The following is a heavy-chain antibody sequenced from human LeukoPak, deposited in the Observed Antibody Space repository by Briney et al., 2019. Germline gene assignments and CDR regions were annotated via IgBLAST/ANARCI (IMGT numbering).Heavy chain of an antibody. CDR1: GFTFSSYW. CDR2: IKQDGSEK. J-gene: IGHJ6*02. V-gene: IGHV3-7*04. CDR3: ARVLAVPVALYYYYGLDV. Sequence: GGSLRLSCAASGFTFSSYWMSWVRQAPGKGLEWVANIKQDGSEKYYVDSVKGRFTISRDNAKNSLYLQMNSLRAEDTAVYFCARVLAVPVALYYYYGLDVWGQGTTVTVS. D-gene: IGHD2-2*01.